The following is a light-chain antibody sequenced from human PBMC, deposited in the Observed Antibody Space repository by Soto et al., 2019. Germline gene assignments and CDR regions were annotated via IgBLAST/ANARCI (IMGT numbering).Light chain of an antibody. Sequence: QSALTQPRSVSGSPGQSVTVSCTGTHSDVGAYNYVSWYQQYPGKAPKLMIYDVTKRPSGVPDRFSGSKSDNTASLTISGLQAEDEADYYCCSYAGDYTWVFGGGTKLTVL. CDR2: DVT. CDR1: HSDVGAYNY. J-gene: IGLJ3*02. V-gene: IGLV2-11*01. CDR3: CSYAGDYTWV.